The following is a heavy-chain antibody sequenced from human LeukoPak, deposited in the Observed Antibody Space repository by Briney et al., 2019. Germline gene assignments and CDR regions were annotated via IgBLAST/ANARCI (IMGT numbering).Heavy chain of an antibody. CDR2: IWYDGSNK. Sequence: PGGSLRLSCAASGFTFSSYGMHRVRQAPGKGLEWVAVIWYDGSNKYYADSVKGRFTISRDNSKNTLYLQMNSLRAEDTAVYYCARDSSSAGSFDYWGQGTLVTVSS. J-gene: IGHJ4*02. D-gene: IGHD6-6*01. V-gene: IGHV3-33*01. CDR3: ARDSSSAGSFDY. CDR1: GFTFSSYG.